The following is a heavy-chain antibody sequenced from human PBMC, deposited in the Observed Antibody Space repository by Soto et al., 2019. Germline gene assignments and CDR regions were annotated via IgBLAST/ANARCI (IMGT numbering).Heavy chain of an antibody. V-gene: IGHV3-33*01. D-gene: IGHD3-10*01. CDR1: GFIFKSYG. CDR2: VYFDGNNK. J-gene: IGHJ2*01. Sequence: QVQLVESGGGVVQPGRSLRLACATSGFIFKSYGMHWVRQAPGKGLEWVAIVYFDGNNKYYGDSVKGRFTISRDNSKNMVYLQMDSLRVEDTAVYYCARDGAFGEDTAWWFDRWGRGTLVTVSS. CDR3: ARDGAFGEDTAWWFDR.